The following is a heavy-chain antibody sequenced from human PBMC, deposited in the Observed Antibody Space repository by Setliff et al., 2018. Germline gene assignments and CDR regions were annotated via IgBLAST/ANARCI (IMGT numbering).Heavy chain of an antibody. J-gene: IGHJ5*02. D-gene: IGHD1-1*01. CDR1: GGSFSNYY. V-gene: IGHV4-34*01. CDR3: ARGSTGIYDP. CDR2: INHSGST. Sequence: PSETLSLTCTVYGGSFSNYYWSWIRQPPGKGLEWIGEINHSGSTNYNSSLTSRVTISVDTSKNQFSLKLSSVTAADTAVYYCARGSTGIYDPWGQGILVTVSS.